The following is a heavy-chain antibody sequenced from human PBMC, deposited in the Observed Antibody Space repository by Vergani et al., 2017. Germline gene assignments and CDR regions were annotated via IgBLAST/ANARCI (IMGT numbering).Heavy chain of an antibody. V-gene: IGHV3-23*01. Sequence: EVQLLQSGGGVIQPGGSVRLSCAASGFTFSACPMTWVRQAPGKGLEWVSAISAGYPSTYYANSVKGRFTISRENSKNMLYLQMNSLKAEDTAVYYCARLSYDTTPYLQGGYDCWGQGTLVSVSS. CDR3: ARLSYDTTPYLQGGYDC. D-gene: IGHD3-22*01. CDR1: GFTFSACP. CDR2: ISAGYPST. J-gene: IGHJ4*02.